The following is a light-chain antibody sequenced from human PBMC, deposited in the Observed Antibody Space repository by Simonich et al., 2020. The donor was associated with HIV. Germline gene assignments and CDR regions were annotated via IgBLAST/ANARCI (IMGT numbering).Light chain of an antibody. CDR1: QSISSY. J-gene: IGKJ3*01. Sequence: DIQMTQSPSSLSASVGDRVTITCRASQSISSYLNWYQQKPGKAPKLLIYAASSLQSGVPSRFSGSGSGTDFTLTISSLQPEDFATYYCQQYNSYSITFGPGTKVDIK. V-gene: IGKV1-39*01. CDR2: AAS. CDR3: QQYNSYSIT.